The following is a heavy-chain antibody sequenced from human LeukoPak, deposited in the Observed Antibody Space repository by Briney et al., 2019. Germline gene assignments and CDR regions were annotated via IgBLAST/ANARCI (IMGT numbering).Heavy chain of an antibody. CDR3: ARTDSSSWYGMLDY. V-gene: IGHV3-21*01. J-gene: IGHJ4*02. D-gene: IGHD6-13*01. CDR1: GFTFSSYS. Sequence: PGGSLRLSCAASGFTFSSYSMNWVRQAPGKGLEWVSSISSSSSYIYYADSVKGRFTISRDNAKNSLYLQMNSLRAEDTAVYYCARTDSSSWYGMLDYWGQGALVTVSS. CDR2: ISSSSSYI.